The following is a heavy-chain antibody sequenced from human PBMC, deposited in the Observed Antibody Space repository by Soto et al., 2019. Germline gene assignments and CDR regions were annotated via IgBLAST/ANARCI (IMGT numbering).Heavy chain of an antibody. CDR3: ARASYFRPSGSYYFVS. J-gene: IGHJ4*02. CDR2: VYSNGNT. CDR1: DDSLTTNKYA. Sequence: SETLSLTCTVSDDSLTTNKYAWTWIRQNPEKGLEWIGYVYSNGNTRSSPSLQSRVSMSVDTSKSHFSLRLSSVTAADTAVYFCARASYFRPSGSYYFVSWGQGTLVNVSS. D-gene: IGHD3-10*01. V-gene: IGHV4-31*03.